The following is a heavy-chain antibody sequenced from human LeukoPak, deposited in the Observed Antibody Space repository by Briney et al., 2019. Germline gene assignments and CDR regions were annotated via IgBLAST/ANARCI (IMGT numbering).Heavy chain of an antibody. D-gene: IGHD1-26*01. J-gene: IGHJ5*02. CDR3: ARKEVGATESWFDP. Sequence: ASVKVSCKASGGTFTSYAVSWVRQAPGQGLEWMGGIIPIFGTANYAQKFQGRVTITTDESTSTAYMELSSLRSEDTAVYYCARKEVGATESWFDPWGQGTLVTVSS. CDR1: GGTFTSYA. CDR2: IIPIFGTA. V-gene: IGHV1-69*05.